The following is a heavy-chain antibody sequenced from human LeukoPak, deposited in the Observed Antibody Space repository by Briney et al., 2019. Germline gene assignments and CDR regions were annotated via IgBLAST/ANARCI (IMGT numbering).Heavy chain of an antibody. V-gene: IGHV1-2*02. CDR2: INPNSGGT. D-gene: IGHD5-18*01. CDR3: ARMGEYSYIDY. Sequence: ASVKVSCKASGYTFTDYYMHWVRQAPGQGLEWMGWINPNSGGTKYAQKFQGRVTMTRDTSISTAYMELSRLRSDDTAVYYWARMGEYSYIDYWGQGTLVTVSS. CDR1: GYTFTDYY. J-gene: IGHJ4*02.